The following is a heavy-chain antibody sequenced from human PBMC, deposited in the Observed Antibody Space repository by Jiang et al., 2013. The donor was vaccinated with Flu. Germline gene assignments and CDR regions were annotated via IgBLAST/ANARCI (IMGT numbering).Heavy chain of an antibody. CDR3: ASSKGAYGSGVHYYFDY. CDR1: GGSFSGYY. D-gene: IGHD3-10*01. V-gene: IGHV4-34*01. J-gene: IGHJ4*02. Sequence: LLKPSETLSLTCAVYGGSFSGYYWSWIRQPPGKGLEWIGEINHSGSTNYNPSLKSRVTISVDTSKNQFSLKLSSVTAADTAVYYCASSKGAYGSGVHYYFDYWGQGTLVTVSS. CDR2: INHSGST.